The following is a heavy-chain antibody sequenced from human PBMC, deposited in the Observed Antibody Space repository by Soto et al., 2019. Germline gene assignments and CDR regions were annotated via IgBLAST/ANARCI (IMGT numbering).Heavy chain of an antibody. CDR3: ARGYYDFWSGYSNWFDP. V-gene: IGHV1-69*06. D-gene: IGHD3-3*01. CDR2: IIPIFGTA. J-gene: IGHJ5*02. CDR1: GGTFSSYA. Sequence: QVQLVQSGAEVKKPGSSVKVSCKASGGTFSSYAISWVRQAPGQGLEWMGGIIPIFGTANYAQKFQGRVTITADKSTSTAYMELSSLRSEDTAVYYCARGYYDFWSGYSNWFDPWGQGTLVTVSS.